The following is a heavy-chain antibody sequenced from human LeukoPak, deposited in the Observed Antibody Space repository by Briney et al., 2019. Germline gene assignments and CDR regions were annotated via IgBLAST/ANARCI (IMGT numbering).Heavy chain of an antibody. V-gene: IGHV3-7*01. J-gene: IGHJ4*02. Sequence: PGGSLRLSCAASGFSFSMFWMSWVRQAPGKGLEWVANIKQDGSEKYYVDSVKGRFTISRDNAKNSLYLQMNSLRAEDTAVYYCARAKGRITIFGVATDYWGQGTLVTVSS. CDR3: ARAKGRITIFGVATDY. CDR1: GFSFSMFW. CDR2: IKQDGSEK. D-gene: IGHD3-3*01.